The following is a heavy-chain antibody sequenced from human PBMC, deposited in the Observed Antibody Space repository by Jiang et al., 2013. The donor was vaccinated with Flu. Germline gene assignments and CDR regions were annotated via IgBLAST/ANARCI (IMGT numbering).Heavy chain of an antibody. CDR1: GGSISSSSYY. CDR2: IYYSGTT. J-gene: IGHJ5*02. D-gene: IGHD3-16*01. CDR3: ARRDGIGGWYGH. Sequence: SLTCIVSGGSISSSSYYWGWIRQPPGKGLEWIGSIYYSGTTYYNPSLKSRVTISVDTSKNQFSLNLTSVTAADTAVYYCARRDGIGGWYGHWGQGTLVTVSS. V-gene: IGHV4-39*01.